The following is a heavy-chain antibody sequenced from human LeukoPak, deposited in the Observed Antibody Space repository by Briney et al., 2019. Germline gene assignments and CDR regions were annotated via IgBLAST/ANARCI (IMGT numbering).Heavy chain of an antibody. CDR3: AKDHSSSSGYYFQSFFDY. J-gene: IGHJ4*02. Sequence: GGSLRLSCAASGFTFSSYAMSWVRQAPGKGLEWVSAISGSGGSTYYADSVKGRFTISRDNSKNTLYLQMNGLRAEDTAVYYCAKDHSSSSGYYFQSFFDYWVQGTLVTVSS. D-gene: IGHD3-22*01. CDR2: ISGSGGST. CDR1: GFTFSSYA. V-gene: IGHV3-23*01.